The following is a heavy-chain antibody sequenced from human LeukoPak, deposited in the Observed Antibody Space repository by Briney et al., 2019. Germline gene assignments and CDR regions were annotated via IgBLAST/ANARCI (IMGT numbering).Heavy chain of an antibody. CDR1: GFTFSNHG. D-gene: IGHD5-12*01. Sequence: GGSLRLSCAASGFTFSNHGMNWVRQAPGKGLEWVSGISPSGDITYYADSVKGRSTVSRDNFKNTLYLQMNSLRTEDTAVYFCAKDDAWLRYACWGPGTLVTVSS. J-gene: IGHJ4*02. V-gene: IGHV3-23*01. CDR3: AKDDAWLRYAC. CDR2: ISPSGDIT.